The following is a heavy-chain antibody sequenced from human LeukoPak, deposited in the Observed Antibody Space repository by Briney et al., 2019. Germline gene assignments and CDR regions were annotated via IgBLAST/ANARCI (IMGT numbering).Heavy chain of an antibody. D-gene: IGHD3-10*01. CDR1: GLSVITKY. V-gene: IGHV3-48*02. CDR2: IGSSSSPI. Sequence: PGGSLRLSCAASGLSVITKYMAWVRQAPGKGLEWVSYIGSSSSPIYYADSVKGRFTISRDNAKSALYLQMNSLRDEDTAVYYCAAAGGFDYWGQGTLVTVSS. J-gene: IGHJ4*02. CDR3: AAAGGFDY.